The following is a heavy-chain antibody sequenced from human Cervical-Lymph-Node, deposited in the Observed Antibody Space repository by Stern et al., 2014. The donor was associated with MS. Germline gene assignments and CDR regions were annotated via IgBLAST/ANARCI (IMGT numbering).Heavy chain of an antibody. Sequence: QLQLQESGPGLVKPSQTLSLTCTVSGGSISSGDYYWSWIRQPPGKGLEWIGYIYSGSTYYNPSLKSRVTISVDTSKNQFSLKLSSVTAADTAVYYCARGITIFGVVKTWGQGTLVTVSS. V-gene: IGHV4-30-4*01. J-gene: IGHJ4*02. CDR2: IYSGST. CDR1: GGSISSGDYY. CDR3: ARGITIFGVVKT. D-gene: IGHD3-3*01.